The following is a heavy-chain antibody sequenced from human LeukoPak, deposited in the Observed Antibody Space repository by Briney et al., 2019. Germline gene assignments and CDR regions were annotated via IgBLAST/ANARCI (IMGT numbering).Heavy chain of an antibody. CDR1: GGSTSSYY. CDR3: ATIAAYGGGWYTIAH. CDR2: ISDSGST. V-gene: IGHV4-59*08. Sequence: KPSETLSLTCSVSGGSTSSYYWSWIRQPPGKGLEWIGYISDSGSTNYNPSLKSRVTMSVDTSRNQFPLKLSSVTAADTAVYYCATIAAYGGGWYTIAHWGQGTLVTVSS. D-gene: IGHD6-19*01. J-gene: IGHJ4*02.